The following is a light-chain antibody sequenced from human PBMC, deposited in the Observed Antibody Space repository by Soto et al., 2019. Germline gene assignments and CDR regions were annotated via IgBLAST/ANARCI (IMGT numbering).Light chain of an antibody. Sequence: GDRVTITCRASQNVNSWVAWYQQKPGKAPKFLIYDASNLESGVPSRFSGRGSGTEFTLTISNLQPDDFATYYCQRYNSNSRTFGQGNRL. V-gene: IGKV1-5*01. J-gene: IGKJ1*01. CDR2: DAS. CDR1: QNVNSW. CDR3: QRYNSNSRT.